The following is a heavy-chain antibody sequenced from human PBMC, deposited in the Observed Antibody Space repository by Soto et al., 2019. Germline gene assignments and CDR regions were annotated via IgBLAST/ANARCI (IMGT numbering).Heavy chain of an antibody. D-gene: IGHD6-19*01. J-gene: IGHJ5*02. CDR2: ISAYNGNT. CDR3: AREGRGWYFEVRWFDP. V-gene: IGHV1-18*04. CDR1: GYTFTSYG. Sequence: GASVKVSCKASGYTFTSYGISWVRQAPGQGLEWMGWISAYNGNTSYAQKLQGRVTMTTDTSTSTAYMELRSLRSDDTAVYYCAREGRGWYFEVRWFDPWGQGTLVTVSS.